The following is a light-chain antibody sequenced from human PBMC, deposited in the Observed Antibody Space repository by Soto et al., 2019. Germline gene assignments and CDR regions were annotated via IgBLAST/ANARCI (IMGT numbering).Light chain of an antibody. CDR2: QAS. CDR1: QTISSW. Sequence: DIQMTQSPFTLSGSVGDRVTITCRASQTISSWLAWNQQKPGKAPKLLIYQASTLESGVPSRFSGSGAGTEFTLTISSLQPDDFATYYCQQYNTYSGTFGQGTKVDNK. J-gene: IGKJ1*01. CDR3: QQYNTYSGT. V-gene: IGKV1-5*03.